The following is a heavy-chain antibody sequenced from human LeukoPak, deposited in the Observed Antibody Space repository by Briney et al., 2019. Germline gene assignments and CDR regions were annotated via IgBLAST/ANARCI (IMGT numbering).Heavy chain of an antibody. Sequence: PSETLSLTCAVSGYSISTGRYWGWIRQPPGKGLEWIGSIYQSGSTYYNPSLKSRVTISVDKSKNQFSLNLRSVTAPDTAVYYCARSLSMAGIDYWGQGTLVTVSS. CDR3: ARSLSMAGIDY. CDR1: GYSISTGRY. D-gene: IGHD2-8*01. J-gene: IGHJ4*02. CDR2: IYQSGST. V-gene: IGHV4-38-2*01.